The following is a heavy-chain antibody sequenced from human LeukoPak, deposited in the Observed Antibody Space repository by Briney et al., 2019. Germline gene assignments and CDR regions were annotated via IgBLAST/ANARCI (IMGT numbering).Heavy chain of an antibody. D-gene: IGHD3-22*01. CDR1: GYTFTGYY. Sequence: VASVKVSCKASGYTFTGYYMHWVRQAPGQGLEWMGWINPNSGGTNYAQKFQGRVTMTRDTSISTAYMELSRLRSDDTAVYYCARADADSWGYYYYDYLGQGTLGTVSS. V-gene: IGHV1-2*02. CDR3: ARADADSWGYYYYDY. CDR2: INPNSGGT. J-gene: IGHJ4*01.